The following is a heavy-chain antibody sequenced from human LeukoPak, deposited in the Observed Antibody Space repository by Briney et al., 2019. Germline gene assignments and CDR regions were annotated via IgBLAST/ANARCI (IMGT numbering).Heavy chain of an antibody. J-gene: IGHJ4*02. D-gene: IGHD3-22*01. CDR2: ISYDGSNK. V-gene: IGHV3-30*18. Sequence: GGSLRLSCAASGFTFSSYGMHWVRQAPGKGLEWVAVISYDGSNKYYADSVKGRFTISRDNSKNTLYLQMNSLRAEDTAVYYCAKDFGVTMIVVGFGYWGQGTLVTVSS. CDR1: GFTFSSYG. CDR3: AKDFGVTMIVVGFGY.